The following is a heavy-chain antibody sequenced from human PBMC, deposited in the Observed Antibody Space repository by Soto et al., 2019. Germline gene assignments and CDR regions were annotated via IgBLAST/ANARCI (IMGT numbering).Heavy chain of an antibody. V-gene: IGHV1-69*06. D-gene: IGHD1-26*01. J-gene: IGHJ4*02. CDR3: AMGVVGAGLDY. Sequence: ASVKVSCKASGGTFSSYAISWVRQAPGQGLEWMGGIIPIFGTANYAQKFQGRVTITADKSTSTAYMELSSLRSEDTAVYYCAMGVVGAGLDYWGPGTLVTVSS. CDR2: IIPIFGTA. CDR1: GGTFSSYA.